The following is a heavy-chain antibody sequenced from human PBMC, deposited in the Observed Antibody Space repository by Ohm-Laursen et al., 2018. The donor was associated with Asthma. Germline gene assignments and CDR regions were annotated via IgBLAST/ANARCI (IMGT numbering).Heavy chain of an antibody. J-gene: IGHJ5*02. D-gene: IGHD2-21*02. CDR2: ISGNGGRT. V-gene: IGHV3-23*01. CDR1: VFTFSTYA. Sequence: SLRLSCAASVFTFSTYAMNWVRQAPGKGLEWVSDISGNGGRTKYADFVTGRFTISRDNSKNTLYLQMNSLRAEDTALYYCAIGEDDIGDSGWFEHWGQGTLVTVSS. CDR3: AIGEDDIGDSGWFEH.